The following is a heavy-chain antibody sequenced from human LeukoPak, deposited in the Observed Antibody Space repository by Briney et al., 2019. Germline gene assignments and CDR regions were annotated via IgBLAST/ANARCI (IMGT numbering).Heavy chain of an antibody. Sequence: SETLSLTCTVSGGSISNYYWNWIRQPPGKGLEWIGYIYYSGTTNYNPSLKSRVSMSVDTSKNQFSLKLSSVTAADTAVYYCARRYDSSYYFDYWGQGTLVTVSS. CDR3: ARRYDSSYYFDY. D-gene: IGHD3-22*01. V-gene: IGHV4-59*08. J-gene: IGHJ4*02. CDR2: IYYSGTT. CDR1: GGSISNYY.